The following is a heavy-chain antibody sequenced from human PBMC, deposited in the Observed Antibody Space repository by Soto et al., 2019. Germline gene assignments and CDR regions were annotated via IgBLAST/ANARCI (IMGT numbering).Heavy chain of an antibody. J-gene: IGHJ5*02. CDR2: IYYSGST. D-gene: IGHD3-10*01. V-gene: IGHV4-61*05. CDR3: ARSNVLLWFGELLYWNWFDP. CDR1: GGSISSSSYY. Sequence: PSETLSLTCTVSGGSISSSSYYWGWIRQPPGKGLERIGYIYYSGSTNYNPSLKSRVTISVDTSKNQFSLKLSSVTAADTAVYYCARSNVLLWFGELLYWNWFDPWGQGTLVTVSS.